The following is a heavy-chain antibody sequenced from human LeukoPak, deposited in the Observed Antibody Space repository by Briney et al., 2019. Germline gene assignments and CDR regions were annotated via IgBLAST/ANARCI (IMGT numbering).Heavy chain of an antibody. Sequence: GGSLRLSCAASGFTFSTYAMSWVRQAPGQGLEWISSITGSGGATFYAASVKGRFTISRDNSKNTLYLQMNSLRAEDTAVYYCAKGDSAGKVDWFDPWGQGTLVTVSS. J-gene: IGHJ5*02. CDR2: ITGSGGAT. CDR3: AKGDSAGKVDWFDP. CDR1: GFTFSTYA. D-gene: IGHD6-13*01. V-gene: IGHV3-23*01.